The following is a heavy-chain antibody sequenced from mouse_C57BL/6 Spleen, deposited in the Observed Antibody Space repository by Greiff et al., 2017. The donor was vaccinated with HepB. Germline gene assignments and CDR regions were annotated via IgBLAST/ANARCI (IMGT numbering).Heavy chain of an antibody. CDR3: ARDIAEDYEDWYFDV. CDR2: IRNKAIGYTT. CDR1: GFTFTDYY. J-gene: IGHJ1*03. Sequence: EVKLVESGGGLVQPGGSLSLSCAASGFTFTDYYMSWVRQPPGKALEWLGFIRNKAIGYTTEYSASVKGRFTIPRDNSQSILYLQMNALRADDSATYYCARDIAEDYEDWYFDVWGTGTTVTVSS. V-gene: IGHV7-3*01. D-gene: IGHD2-4*01.